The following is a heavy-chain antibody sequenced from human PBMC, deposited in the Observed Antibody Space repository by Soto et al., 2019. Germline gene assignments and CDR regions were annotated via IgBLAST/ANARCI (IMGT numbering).Heavy chain of an antibody. CDR1: GFTFSSYW. CDR2: INSDGSST. CDR3: VRGYCSSSCYGNY. D-gene: IGHD2-2*01. V-gene: IGHV3-74*01. J-gene: IGHJ4*02. Sequence: GSLRLSCAASGFTFSSYWMHWVRQAPGKGLVWVSRINSDGSSTSYADSVKGRFTISRDNAKNTLYLQMNSLRAEDTAVYYCVRGYCSSSCYGNYWGQGTLVTVSS.